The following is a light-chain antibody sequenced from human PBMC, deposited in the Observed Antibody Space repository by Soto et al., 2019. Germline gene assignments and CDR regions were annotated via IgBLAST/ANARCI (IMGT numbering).Light chain of an antibody. CDR3: QQGSSFPWT. CDR2: AAS. Sequence: DIQMTQSPSSVSASVGDRVTITCRASQDVDSWLAWYQQKPGKAPKILIYAASNLQSGVPSRFTGSGSGTDFTVTISSLQPEDFATYYCQQGSSFPWTFGQGTKVEIK. V-gene: IGKV1-12*01. J-gene: IGKJ1*01. CDR1: QDVDSW.